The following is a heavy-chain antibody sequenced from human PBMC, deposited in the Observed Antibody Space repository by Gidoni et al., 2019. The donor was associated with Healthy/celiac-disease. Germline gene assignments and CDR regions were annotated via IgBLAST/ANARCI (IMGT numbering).Heavy chain of an antibody. CDR2: ISGSGGST. CDR3: AKASMIVVVMAYYFDY. D-gene: IGHD3-22*01. Sequence: APGKGLEWVSAISGSGGSTYYADSVKGRFTISRDNSKNTLYLQMNSLRAEDTAVYYCAKASMIVVVMAYYFDYWGQGTLVTVSS. J-gene: IGHJ4*02. V-gene: IGHV3-23*01.